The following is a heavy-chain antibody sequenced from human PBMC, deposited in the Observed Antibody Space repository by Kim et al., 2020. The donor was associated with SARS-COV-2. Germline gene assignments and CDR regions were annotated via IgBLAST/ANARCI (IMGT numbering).Heavy chain of an antibody. J-gene: IGHJ6*03. CDR3: ARAAIVVVPAALGLGLYYYYYMDV. V-gene: IGHV4-34*01. CDR1: GGSFSGYY. CDR2: INHSGST. D-gene: IGHD2-2*01. Sequence: SETLSLTCAVYGGSFSGYYWSWIRQPPRKGLEWIGEINHSGSTNYNPSLKSRVTISVDTSKNQFSLKLSSVTAADTAVYYCARAAIVVVPAALGLGLYYYYYMDVWGKGTTVTVSS.